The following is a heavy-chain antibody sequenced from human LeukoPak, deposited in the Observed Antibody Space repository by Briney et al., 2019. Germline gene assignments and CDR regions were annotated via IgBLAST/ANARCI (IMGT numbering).Heavy chain of an antibody. D-gene: IGHD3-10*01. J-gene: IGHJ3*02. Sequence: AETLSLTCGVYGGSFSGYYWSWIRQPPGKGLEWIGEINHSGSTNYNTSLKSRVTISVDASKNQFSLKLTSVTAADTAVYYCARGERFGELNAFDIWGQGTLVPVSS. CDR3: ARGERFGELNAFDI. CDR2: INHSGST. V-gene: IGHV4-34*01. CDR1: GGSFSGYY.